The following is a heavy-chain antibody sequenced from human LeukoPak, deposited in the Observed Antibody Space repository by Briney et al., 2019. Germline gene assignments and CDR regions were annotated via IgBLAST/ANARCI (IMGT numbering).Heavy chain of an antibody. V-gene: IGHV1-2*02. Sequence: GASVKVSCKASGYNFIGYYIHWVRQAPGQGLEWVGWINPNSAGTNYAQRLQARVTVTTNTSLTTAYMELSGLTSDDTAVYYCARGSGWFKSPTSGWEYWGQGTRVTVSS. D-gene: IGHD6-19*01. CDR1: GYNFIGYY. CDR3: ARGSGWFKSPTSGWEY. J-gene: IGHJ4*02. CDR2: INPNSAGT.